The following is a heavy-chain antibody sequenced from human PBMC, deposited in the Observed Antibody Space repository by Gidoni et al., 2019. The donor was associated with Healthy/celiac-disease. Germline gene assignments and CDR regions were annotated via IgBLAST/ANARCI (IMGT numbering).Heavy chain of an antibody. CDR1: GGSIRSYY. D-gene: IGHD3-10*01. CDR2: IYYSGST. CDR3: ARRVMVRGWQVRDYFDY. V-gene: IGHV4-59*01. J-gene: IGHJ4*02. Sequence: QVQLQESGPGLVKPSETLSLTCTASGGSIRSYYWSWIRPPPGKGLEWIGYIYYSGSTNYNPSLKSRVTISVDTSKNQFSLKLSSVTAADTAVYYCARRVMVRGWQVRDYFDYWGQGTLVTVSS.